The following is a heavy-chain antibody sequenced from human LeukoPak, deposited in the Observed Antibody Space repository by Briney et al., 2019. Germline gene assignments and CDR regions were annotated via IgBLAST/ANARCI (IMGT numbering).Heavy chain of an antibody. CDR3: ARDLSSGWSYYMDV. J-gene: IGHJ6*03. D-gene: IGHD6-19*01. CDR2: ISSSSSYI. Sequence: PGGSLRLSCAASGFTFSSYSMNWVRQAPGKGLEWVSSISSSSSYIYYADSVKGRFTISRDNAKNSLYLQMNSLRAEDTAVYYCARDLSSGWSYYMDVWGKGTTVTVSS. CDR1: GFTFSSYS. V-gene: IGHV3-21*01.